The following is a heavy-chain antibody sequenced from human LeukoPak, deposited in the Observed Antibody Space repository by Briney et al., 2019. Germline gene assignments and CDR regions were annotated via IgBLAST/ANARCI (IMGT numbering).Heavy chain of an antibody. V-gene: IGHV3-7*02. D-gene: IGHD3-10*01. J-gene: IGHJ4*02. Sequence: GGSLRLSCAASGFTFSRYWMSWVRQAPGKGLEWVDNIKEDGIVKYYVESVKGRFTISRDNAKNSLYLQMNSLRAEDTAVYYCATSITMFDYWGQGTLVTVSS. CDR2: IKEDGIVK. CDR3: ATSITMFDY. CDR1: GFTFSRYW.